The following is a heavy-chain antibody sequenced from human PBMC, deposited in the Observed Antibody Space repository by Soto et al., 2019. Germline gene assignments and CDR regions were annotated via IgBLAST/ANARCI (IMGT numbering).Heavy chain of an antibody. CDR2: IIPILGIA. V-gene: IGHV1-69*04. CDR1: GGTFSSYT. Sequence: ASVKVSCKASGGTFSSYTISWVRQAPGQGLEWMGRIIPILGIANYAQKFQGRVTITADKSTSTAYMELSSLRSEDTAVYYCARDPSLIAAAGNWFDPSGQGTLVTVSS. D-gene: IGHD6-13*01. J-gene: IGHJ5*02. CDR3: ARDPSLIAAAGNWFDP.